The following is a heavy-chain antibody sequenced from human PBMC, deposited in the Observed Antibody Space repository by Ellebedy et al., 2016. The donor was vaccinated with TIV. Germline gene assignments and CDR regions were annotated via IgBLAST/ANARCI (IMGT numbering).Heavy chain of an antibody. Sequence: SVKVSCKASGDTFRSHAISWVRQAPGQGLEWMGGIIPIIGITNYAQKFQGRATITADISTSTAYLEVTSLRSEDTAFYYCARCDSRMWYSQYFDYWGQGTLVTVSS. J-gene: IGHJ4*02. CDR3: ARCDSRMWYSQYFDY. D-gene: IGHD2-8*01. CDR2: IIPIIGIT. V-gene: IGHV1-69*10. CDR1: GDTFRSHA.